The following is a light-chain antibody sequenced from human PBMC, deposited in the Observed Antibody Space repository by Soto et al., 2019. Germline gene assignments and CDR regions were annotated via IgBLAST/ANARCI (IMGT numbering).Light chain of an antibody. Sequence: EIVLTQSPGTLSLSPGERATLSCRASQSVSNNYLAWYQQKPGQAPRLLIYGASNRATGIPDRFSGSGSGTDFTLTISRLEPEDFAVYYCQQYGSPPHTFGGGTKVDIK. J-gene: IGKJ4*01. CDR3: QQYGSPPHT. CDR1: QSVSNNY. V-gene: IGKV3-20*01. CDR2: GAS.